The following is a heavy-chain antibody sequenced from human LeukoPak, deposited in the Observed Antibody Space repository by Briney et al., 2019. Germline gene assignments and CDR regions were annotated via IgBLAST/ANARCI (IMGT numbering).Heavy chain of an antibody. CDR2: IDWDDDK. D-gene: IGHD6-6*01. CDR1: GFSLSTSGMC. V-gene: IGHV2-70*11. J-gene: IGHJ4*02. CDR3: ARKVISSSSPGFDY. Sequence: SGPTLVKPTQTLTLTCTFSGFSLSTSGMCVSWIRQPPGKALEWLARIDWDDDKYYSTSLKTRPTISKDTSKNQVVLTMTNMDPVDTATYYCARKVISSSSPGFDYWGQGTLVTVSS.